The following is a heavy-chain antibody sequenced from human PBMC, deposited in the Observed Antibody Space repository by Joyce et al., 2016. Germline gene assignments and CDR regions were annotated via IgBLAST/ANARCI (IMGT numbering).Heavy chain of an antibody. J-gene: IGHJ3*02. D-gene: IGHD4-17*01. CDR2: IKTGNGKP. CDR1: GYTFSNYA. V-gene: IGHV1-3*04. Sequence: QVQLVQSGAEVKKPGASVKVSCKASGYTFSNYAMHWVRQAPGQRLEWMGGIKTGNGKPKYSQKFQGRVTITRDTSASTAYMELSSLRSEDTAVYYCARYHTVTTSGGFDIWGQGTMVTVSS. CDR3: ARYHTVTTSGGFDI.